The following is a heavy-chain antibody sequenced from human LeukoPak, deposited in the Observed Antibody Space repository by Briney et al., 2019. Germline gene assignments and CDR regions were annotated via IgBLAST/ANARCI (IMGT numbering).Heavy chain of an antibody. CDR2: ISGSGGST. CDR3: AKDPITIFGVVDLNYFDY. J-gene: IGHJ4*02. CDR1: GFTFSSYA. D-gene: IGHD3-3*01. V-gene: IGHV3-23*01. Sequence: GGSLRLSCAASGFTFSSYAMSWVRQAPGKGLEWVSAISGSGGSTYYADSVKGRFTISRDNSKNTLYPQMNSLRAEDTAVYYCAKDPITIFGVVDLNYFDYWGQGTLVTVSS.